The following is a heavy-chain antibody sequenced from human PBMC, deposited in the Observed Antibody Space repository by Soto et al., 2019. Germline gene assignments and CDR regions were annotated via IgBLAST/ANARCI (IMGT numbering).Heavy chain of an antibody. J-gene: IGHJ6*02. CDR1: EGAFSIYT. Sequence: AASVKGSCKASEGAFSIYTISWVRQPPVQGLEWMGGIIPIFGTANYAQKFQGRVTIIVDKSTSTAYLQWNTLKASDTAMYYCARHISNFRYYYYAMDVWGQGTTVTVSS. CDR2: IIPIFGTA. CDR3: ARHISNFRYYYYAMDV. D-gene: IGHD4-4*01. V-gene: IGHV1-69*06.